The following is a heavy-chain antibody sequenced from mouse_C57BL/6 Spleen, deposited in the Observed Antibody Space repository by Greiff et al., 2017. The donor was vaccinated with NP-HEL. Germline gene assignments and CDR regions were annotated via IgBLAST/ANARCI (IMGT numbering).Heavy chain of an antibody. V-gene: IGHV2-9-1*01. CDR2: IWTGGGT. Sequence: VMLVESGPGLVAPSQRLSITCTVSGFSLTSYAISWVRQPPGKGLEWLGVIWTGGGTNYNSALKSRLSISKDNSKSQVFLKMNSLQTDDTARYYCARDPYYDYDGAYWGQGTLVTVSA. CDR3: ARDPYYDYDGAY. J-gene: IGHJ3*01. CDR1: GFSLTSYA. D-gene: IGHD2-4*01.